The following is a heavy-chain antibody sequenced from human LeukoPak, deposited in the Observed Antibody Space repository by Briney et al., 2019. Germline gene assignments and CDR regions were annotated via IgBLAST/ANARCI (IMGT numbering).Heavy chain of an antibody. V-gene: IGHV3-74*01. CDR2: INSDGSNS. CDR3: ARGDYDSSGYYYDYFDS. Sequence: GGSLRLSCAASGFTFNNYGMHWVRQAPGKGLEWVSRINSDGSNSIYADSVKGRFTISRDNAKNTLYLQMNSLRAEDTAVYYCARGDYDSSGYYYDYFDSWGQGTLVTVSS. J-gene: IGHJ4*02. D-gene: IGHD3-22*01. CDR1: GFTFNNYG.